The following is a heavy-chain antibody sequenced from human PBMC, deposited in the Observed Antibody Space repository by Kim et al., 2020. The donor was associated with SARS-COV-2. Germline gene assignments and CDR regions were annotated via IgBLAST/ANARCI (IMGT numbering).Heavy chain of an antibody. J-gene: IGHJ3*02. Sequence: GGSLRLSCAASGFTFSSYSMNWVRQAPGKGLEWVSSISSSSSYIYYADSVKGRFTISRDNAKNSLYLQMNSLRAEDTAVYYCARSNLGELLPDAFDIWGQGTMVTVSS. V-gene: IGHV3-21*01. CDR3: ARSNLGELLPDAFDI. D-gene: IGHD3-16*01. CDR1: GFTFSSYS. CDR2: ISSSSSYI.